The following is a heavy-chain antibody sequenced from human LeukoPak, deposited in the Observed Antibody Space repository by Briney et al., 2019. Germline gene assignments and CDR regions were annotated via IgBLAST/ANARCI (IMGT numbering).Heavy chain of an antibody. CDR1: GYSFTSYW. CDR3: ARAPTYDFWSGYYHY. Sequence: GESLRISCKGSGYSFTSYWIGWVRQMPGKGLEWMGIIYPGDSDTRYSPSFQGQVTISADKSISTAYLQWSSLKASDTAMYYCARAPTYDFWSGYYHYWGQGTLVTVSS. D-gene: IGHD3-3*01. CDR2: IYPGDSDT. V-gene: IGHV5-51*01. J-gene: IGHJ4*02.